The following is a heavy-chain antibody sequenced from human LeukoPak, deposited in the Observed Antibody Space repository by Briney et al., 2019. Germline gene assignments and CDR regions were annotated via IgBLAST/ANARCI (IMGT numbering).Heavy chain of an antibody. J-gene: IGHJ4*02. D-gene: IGHD2-2*01. CDR3: AKATCSSTSCYVDY. CDR2: INSDGSST. CDR1: GFPFSSYA. V-gene: IGHV3-23*01. Sequence: PGGSLRLSCAASGFPFSSYAMSWVRQAPGKGLVWVSRINSDGSSTSYADSVKGRFTISRDNSKNTLYLQMNSLRAEDTAVYYCAKATCSSTSCYVDYWGQGTLVTVSS.